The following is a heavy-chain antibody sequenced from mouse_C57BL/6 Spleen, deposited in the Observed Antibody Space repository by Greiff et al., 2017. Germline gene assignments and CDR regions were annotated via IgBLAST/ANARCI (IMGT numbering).Heavy chain of an antibody. CDR3: SGSSPRQAWFAY. V-gene: IGHV1-80*01. J-gene: IGHJ3*01. CDR1: GYAFSSYW. Sequence: QVQLQQSGAELVKPGASVKISCKASGYAFSSYWMNWVKQRPGKGLEWIGQIYPGDGDTNYNGKFKGKATLTADKSSSTAYMQLSSLTSEDSAVXSCSGSSPRQAWFAYWGQGTLVTVSA. D-gene: IGHD4-1*01. CDR2: IYPGDGDT.